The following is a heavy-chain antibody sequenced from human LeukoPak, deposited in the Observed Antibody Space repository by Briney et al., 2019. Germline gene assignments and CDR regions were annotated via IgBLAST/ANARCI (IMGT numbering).Heavy chain of an antibody. CDR1: GFTFSSYG. J-gene: IGHJ4*02. CDR3: AKDPAPPGYYYGSGSYF. Sequence: GGSLRLSCAASGFTFSSYGMHWVRQAPGKGLEWVAVISYDGSNKYYADSVEGRFTISRDNSKNTLYLQMNSLRAEDTAVYYCAKDPAPPGYYYGSGSYFWGQGTLVTVSS. V-gene: IGHV3-30*18. D-gene: IGHD3-10*01. CDR2: ISYDGSNK.